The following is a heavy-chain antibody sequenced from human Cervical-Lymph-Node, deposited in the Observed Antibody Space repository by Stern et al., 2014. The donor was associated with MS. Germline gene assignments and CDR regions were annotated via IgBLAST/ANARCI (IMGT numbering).Heavy chain of an antibody. Sequence: QVQLQESGPGLVKPSGTLSLTCAVSGGSILRTDWWSWVRQPPGKGLEWIGEVYHSGYANYNPSLKSRGTISVEQSKNQFSLNLTSVTAADTALYYCASRTLTFPYYFDSWGQGTLVTVSS. J-gene: IGHJ4*02. CDR3: ASRTLTFPYYFDS. CDR2: VYHSGYA. CDR1: GGSILRTDW. D-gene: IGHD3-9*01. V-gene: IGHV4-4*02.